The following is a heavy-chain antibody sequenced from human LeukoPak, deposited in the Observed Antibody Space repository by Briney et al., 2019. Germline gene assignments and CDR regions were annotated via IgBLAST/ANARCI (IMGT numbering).Heavy chain of an antibody. V-gene: IGHV1-69*04. CDR2: IIPLLAIA. CDR1: GGTFNNSP. D-gene: IGHD4-17*01. J-gene: IGHJ4*02. Sequence: SVKVSCKASGGTFNNSPITWVRQAPGQGLEWVGRIIPLLAIANYAPKLQGRVTITADKSTTTAYMEVNSLRSEDTAVYYCATENGHVTMVTNFAYWGQGTLVTVSS. CDR3: ATENGHVTMVTNFAY.